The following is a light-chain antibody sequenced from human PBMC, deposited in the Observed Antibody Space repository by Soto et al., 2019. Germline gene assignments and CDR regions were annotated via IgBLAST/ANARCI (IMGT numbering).Light chain of an antibody. J-gene: IGKJ4*01. Sequence: EIVMTQSPATLSVSPGETATLSCRASQSVSYNLAWYQQKPGQGPRLLIYGAFTRATGIPARFSGSGSGTEFTLTISSLQSEEFAVDYCQQYKNWPPLTFGGGTKVEIK. V-gene: IGKV3-15*01. CDR2: GAF. CDR1: QSVSYN. CDR3: QQYKNWPPLT.